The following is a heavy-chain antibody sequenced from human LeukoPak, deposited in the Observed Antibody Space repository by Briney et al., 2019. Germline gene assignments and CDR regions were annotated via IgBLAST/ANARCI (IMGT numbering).Heavy chain of an antibody. D-gene: IGHD5/OR15-5a*01. CDR1: GYTLTSYG. CDR2: ISAYRGNT. Sequence: ASVKVSCRASGYTLTSYGMRGVRQAPGQGREWMECISAYRGNTNCAEDLGGRVTMTRDTSASTAYMELRSLRSDDTAVYYCARDWVSTPQLDYWGQGPLVTVSS. V-gene: IGHV1-18*01. CDR3: ARDWVSTPQLDY. J-gene: IGHJ4*02.